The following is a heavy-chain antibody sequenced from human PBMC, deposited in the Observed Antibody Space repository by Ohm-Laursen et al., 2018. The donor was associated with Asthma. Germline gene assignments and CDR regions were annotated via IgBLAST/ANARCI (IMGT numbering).Heavy chain of an antibody. CDR3: ARGPMHGYYFDT. CDR2: IYHSVST. Sequence: SDTLSLTCAVSGGSIGSDDYYWSWIRQPPGKGLEWIGYIYHSVSTYYSPSLKSRVTISGDTSKNQFSLNLSFVTAADTAMYYCARGPMHGYYFDTWGQGTLVTVSS. CDR1: GGSIGSDDYY. V-gene: IGHV4-30-4*02. J-gene: IGHJ4*02. D-gene: IGHD6-25*01.